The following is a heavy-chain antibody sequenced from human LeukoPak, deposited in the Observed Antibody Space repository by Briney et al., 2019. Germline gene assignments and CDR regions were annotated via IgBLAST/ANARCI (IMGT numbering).Heavy chain of an antibody. V-gene: IGHV3-21*04. J-gene: IGHJ4*02. Sequence: GSLRLSCAASGFTFSSYSMNWVRQAPGKGLEWVSSISSSSSYIYYADSVKGRFTISRDNAKNSLYLQMNSLRAEDTAVYYCAKGLWFGELFPYDYWGQGTLVTVSS. CDR1: GFTFSSYS. CDR2: ISSSSSYI. CDR3: AKGLWFGELFPYDY. D-gene: IGHD3-10*01.